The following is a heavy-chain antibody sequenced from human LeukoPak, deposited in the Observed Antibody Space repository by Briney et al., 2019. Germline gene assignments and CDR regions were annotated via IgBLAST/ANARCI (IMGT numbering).Heavy chain of an antibody. CDR3: TGGAGTGWRFDS. CDR1: GFTFTSYG. V-gene: IGHV3-21*01. J-gene: IGHJ4*02. CDR2: ISSSSSYI. D-gene: IGHD6-19*01. Sequence: GGSLRLSCAASGFTFTSYGMTWVRQAPGKGLEWVSSISSSSSYIYYSDSVKGRFTISRDNAKNSLYLQMNSLKADDTAVYYCTGGAGTGWRFDSWGQGTLVTVSS.